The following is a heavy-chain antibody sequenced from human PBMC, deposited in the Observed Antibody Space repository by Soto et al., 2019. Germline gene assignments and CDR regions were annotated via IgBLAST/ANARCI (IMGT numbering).Heavy chain of an antibody. D-gene: IGHD6-6*01. CDR2: MNPNSGNT. Sequence: QVQLVQSGAEVKKPGASVKVSCKASGYTFTSYDINWVRQATGQGLEWMGWMNPNSGNTGYAQKLQGRVTMTRNTSISIAYMELSSLGSEGTAVYYCARTADSSSVAGYWGQGTLVTVSS. J-gene: IGHJ4*02. CDR1: GYTFTSYD. V-gene: IGHV1-8*01. CDR3: ARTADSSSVAGY.